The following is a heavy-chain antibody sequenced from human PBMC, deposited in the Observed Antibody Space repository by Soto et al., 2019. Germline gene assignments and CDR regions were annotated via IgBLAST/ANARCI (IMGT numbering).Heavy chain of an antibody. CDR1: GFTFTDSA. D-gene: IGHD6-13*01. J-gene: IGHJ4*02. Sequence: GASVKVSCKASGFTFTDSAVHCVRQARGQRLEWIGWIVAGSGDTNFAQEFQGRVTITRDMSTSTAYMEVGSLRSEDTAVYYCAAGRTIADFDYWGQGTLVTVSS. CDR2: IVAGSGDT. V-gene: IGHV1-58*01. CDR3: AAGRTIADFDY.